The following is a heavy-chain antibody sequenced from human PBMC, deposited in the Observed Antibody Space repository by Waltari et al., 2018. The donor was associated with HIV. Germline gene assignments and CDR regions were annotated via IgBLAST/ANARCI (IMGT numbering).Heavy chain of an antibody. CDR2: IKSETDGGTT. V-gene: IGHV3-15*01. Sequence: EVQLVESGGGLVKPGGSLRLSCAASGLTFGNAWMTWVRQAPGQGLEWVGRIKSETDGGTTDYVAPVKGIFTISRDDSKNTLYLQMNSLKHEDTAVYYCTTDPPPYYYDTSGEGYWGQGTLVTVSS. J-gene: IGHJ4*02. D-gene: IGHD3-22*01. CDR3: TTDPPPYYYDTSGEGY. CDR1: GLTFGNAW.